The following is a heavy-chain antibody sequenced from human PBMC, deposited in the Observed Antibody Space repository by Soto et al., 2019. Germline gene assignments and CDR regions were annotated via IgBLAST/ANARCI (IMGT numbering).Heavy chain of an antibody. J-gene: IGHJ5*02. CDR1: GDSVSINSAA. Sequence: SKTLSLNCAISGDSVSINSAAWNWIRQSPSRGLEWLGRTYYRSKWYNDYAVSVKSRITINPDTSKNQFSLQLNSVTPEDTAVYYCAREGPEGYCSSTSCFGFDPWGQGTLV. V-gene: IGHV6-1*01. CDR2: TYYRSKWYN. D-gene: IGHD2-2*01. CDR3: AREGPEGYCSSTSCFGFDP.